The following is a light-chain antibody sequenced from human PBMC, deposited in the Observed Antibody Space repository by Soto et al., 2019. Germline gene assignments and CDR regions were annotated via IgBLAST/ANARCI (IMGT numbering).Light chain of an antibody. Sequence: DIQMTQSPSTLSASVGDRVTITCRASQSISSWLAWYQQKPGKAPNLLIYKTSSLESGVPSRFSGSGSGTEFTLTVNSLQPGDFATYYCQRYDSYPLTFGGGTKVEIK. CDR2: KTS. CDR1: QSISSW. CDR3: QRYDSYPLT. V-gene: IGKV1-5*03. J-gene: IGKJ4*01.